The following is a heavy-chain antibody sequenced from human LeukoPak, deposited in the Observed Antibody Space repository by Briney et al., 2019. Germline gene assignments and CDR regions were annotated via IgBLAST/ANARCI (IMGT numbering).Heavy chain of an antibody. CDR2: FYSGGSA. D-gene: IGHD3-3*01. Sequence: GGSLRLSCSVSGFTVAANYMTWVRQAPGKGLEWVSVFYSGGSAYYADSVKGRFTISRDNSKNTLYLQMNSLRAEDTAVYYCARGVRYDFWSGAYYFHYWGQGTLVTGSS. V-gene: IGHV3-53*01. J-gene: IGHJ4*02. CDR3: ARGVRYDFWSGAYYFHY. CDR1: GFTVAANY.